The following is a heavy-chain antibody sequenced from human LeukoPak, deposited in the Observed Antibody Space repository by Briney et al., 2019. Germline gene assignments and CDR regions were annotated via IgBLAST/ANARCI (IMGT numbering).Heavy chain of an antibody. J-gene: IGHJ4*02. CDR3: ARTAGIAVAGSRQYFDY. V-gene: IGHV4-39*01. CDR1: GGSISSSSYY. CDR2: FYYSGNT. Sequence: SETLSLTCSVSGGSISSSSYYWGWIRQPPGKGLEWIGSFYYSGNTYYNPSLKSRVTISVDTSKNEFSLNLRSVTAADTAVYYYARTAGIAVAGSRQYFDYWGQGMLVTVSS. D-gene: IGHD6-19*01.